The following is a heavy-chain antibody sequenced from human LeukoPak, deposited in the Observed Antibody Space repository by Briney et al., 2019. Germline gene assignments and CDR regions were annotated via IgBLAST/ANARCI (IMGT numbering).Heavy chain of an antibody. V-gene: IGHV3-7*03. J-gene: IGHJ4*02. CDR3: ARKWAVAGSSYSDY. CDR2: IKQDGSVQ. CDR1: GFTFSNYW. Sequence: GGSLRLSCTASGFTFSNYWMSWVRQAPGKGLEWVANIKQDGSVQYYVDSVKGRFTISRDNAKNSLYLQMNSLRAEDTAVYYCARKWAVAGSSYSDYWGQGTLVTVSS. D-gene: IGHD6-19*01.